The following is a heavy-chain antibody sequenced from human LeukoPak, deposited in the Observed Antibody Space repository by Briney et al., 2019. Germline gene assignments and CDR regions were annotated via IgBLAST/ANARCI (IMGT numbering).Heavy chain of an antibody. Sequence: SVKVSCKASGGTFSSYAISWVRQAPGQGLEWMGGIIPIFGTANYAQKLQGRVTMTTDTSTSTAYMELRSLRSDDTAVYYCARGIVGVEKCFDYWGQGTLVTVSS. D-gene: IGHD1-26*01. CDR1: GGTFSSYA. CDR3: ARGIVGVEKCFDY. J-gene: IGHJ4*02. V-gene: IGHV1-69*05. CDR2: IIPIFGTA.